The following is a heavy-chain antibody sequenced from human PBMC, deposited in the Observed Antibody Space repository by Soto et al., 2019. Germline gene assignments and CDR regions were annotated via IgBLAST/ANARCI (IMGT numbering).Heavy chain of an antibody. J-gene: IGHJ4*02. CDR1: GFNFNNFA. CDR3: ARLGYSLRYYFDD. D-gene: IGHD5-18*01. Sequence: GSLRLSCTGSGFNFNNFAIHWVRQAPGKGLEWLSVISYDGRNKNYTDSVKGRFTVSRDNSKNTLYLQMNSLRPEDTAVYYCARLGYSLRYYFDDWGQGTLVTVSS. CDR2: ISYDGRNK. V-gene: IGHV3-30*04.